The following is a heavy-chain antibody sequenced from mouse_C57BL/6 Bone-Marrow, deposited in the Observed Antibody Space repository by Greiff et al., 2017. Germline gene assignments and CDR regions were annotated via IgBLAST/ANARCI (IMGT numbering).Heavy chain of an antibody. CDR2: IFPGSGST. V-gene: IGHV1-75*01. D-gene: IGHD1-1*01. J-gene: IGHJ2*01. CDR3: ARGGGYYGSSPFYFDY. CDR1: GYTFTDYY. Sequence: VQLQQSGPELVKPGASVKISCKASGYTFTDYYINWVKQRPGQGLEWIGWIFPGSGSTYYNEKFKGKATLTVDKSSSTAYMLLSSLTSEDSAVYFGARGGGYYGSSPFYFDYWGQGTTLTVSS.